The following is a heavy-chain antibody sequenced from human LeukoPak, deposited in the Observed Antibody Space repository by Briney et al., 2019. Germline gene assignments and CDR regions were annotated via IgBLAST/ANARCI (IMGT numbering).Heavy chain of an antibody. J-gene: IGHJ4*02. CDR1: GGTFSKYA. D-gene: IGHD3-22*01. CDR2: IIPILNIT. Sequence: ASVKVSCKASGGTFSKYAISWVRQAPGQGLEWMGRIIPILNITHYAQKFQGRVTIAADKSTSTAYMELSSLRSEDTAVYYCARDDDRAREIDYRGQGTLVTVSS. CDR3: ARDDDRAREIDY. V-gene: IGHV1-69*04.